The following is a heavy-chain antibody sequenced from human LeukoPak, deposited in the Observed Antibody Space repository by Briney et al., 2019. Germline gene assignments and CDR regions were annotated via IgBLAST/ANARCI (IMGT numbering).Heavy chain of an antibody. D-gene: IGHD4-17*01. Sequence: PGRSLRLSCAASGFTFSSYAMHWVRQAPGKGLEWVAVISYDGSNKYYADSVKGRFTISRDNSKNTLYLQMNSLRAEDTAVYYCAREVDYGDYLGSFDYWGQGTLVTVSS. J-gene: IGHJ4*02. V-gene: IGHV3-30*04. CDR1: GFTFSSYA. CDR2: ISYDGSNK. CDR3: AREVDYGDYLGSFDY.